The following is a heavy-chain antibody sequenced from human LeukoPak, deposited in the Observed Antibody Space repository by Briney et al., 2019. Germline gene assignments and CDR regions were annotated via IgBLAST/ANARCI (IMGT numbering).Heavy chain of an antibody. CDR1: GGSISSSSYY. CDR3: ARHKPSGWLQLFADY. D-gene: IGHD5-24*01. Sequence: SETLSLTCTVSGGSISSSSYYWGWIRQPPGKGLEWIGSIYYSGSTYYNPSLKSRVTISVDTSKNQSSLKLSSVTAADTAVYYCARHKPSGWLQLFADYWGQGTLVTVSS. CDR2: IYYSGST. J-gene: IGHJ4*02. V-gene: IGHV4-39*01.